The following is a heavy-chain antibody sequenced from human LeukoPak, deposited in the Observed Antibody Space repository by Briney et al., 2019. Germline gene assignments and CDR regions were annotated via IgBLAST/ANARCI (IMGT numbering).Heavy chain of an antibody. D-gene: IGHD3-3*01. Sequence: GASVKVSCKASGYTFTSYYMHWVRQAPGQGLEWMGIINPSGGSTSYAQRFQGRVTMTRDTSTSTVYMELSSLRSEDTAVYYCARGGDYDFWSGYYNLNWFDPWGQGTLVTVSS. CDR2: INPSGGST. CDR3: ARGGDYDFWSGYYNLNWFDP. V-gene: IGHV1-46*01. CDR1: GYTFTSYY. J-gene: IGHJ5*02.